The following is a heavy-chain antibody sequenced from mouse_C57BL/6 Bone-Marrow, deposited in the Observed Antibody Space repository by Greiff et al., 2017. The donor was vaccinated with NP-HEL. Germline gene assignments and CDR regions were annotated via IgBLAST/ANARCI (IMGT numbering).Heavy chain of an antibody. Sequence: DVKLVESEGGLVQPGSSMKLSCTASGFTFSDYYMAWVRQVPEKGLEWVANINYDGSSTYYLDSLKSRFIISRDNAKNILYLQMSSLKSEDTATYYCARDDRDGYYFDYWGQGTTLTVSS. V-gene: IGHV5-16*01. CDR1: GFTFSDYY. J-gene: IGHJ2*01. D-gene: IGHD3-3*01. CDR2: INYDGSST. CDR3: ARDDRDGYYFDY.